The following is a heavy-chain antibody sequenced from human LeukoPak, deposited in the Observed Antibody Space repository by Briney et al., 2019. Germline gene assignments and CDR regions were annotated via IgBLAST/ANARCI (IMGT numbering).Heavy chain of an antibody. Sequence: AASLKVSCKVSGYTLTELSMHWGRQAPGKGLEWMGGFYPEDGETIYAQKLQRRVTMTEDTSTDTAYMELSSLRSEDTAVYYCATDLYCGGDCYSAFDIWGQGTMVTVSS. CDR3: ATDLYCGGDCYSAFDI. J-gene: IGHJ3*02. CDR2: FYPEDGET. D-gene: IGHD2-21*01. V-gene: IGHV1-24*01. CDR1: GYTLTELS.